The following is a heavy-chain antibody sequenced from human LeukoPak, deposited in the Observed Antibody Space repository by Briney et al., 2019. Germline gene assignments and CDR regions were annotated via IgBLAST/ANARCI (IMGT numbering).Heavy chain of an antibody. CDR1: GFTFGSNW. V-gene: IGHV3-7*01. CDR3: ARDGPQYLDCSSTSCYSDY. D-gene: IGHD2-2*01. CDR2: IKQDGSEK. Sequence: GGSLRLSCAASGFTFGSNWISWVRQAPGKGLEWVANIKQDGSEKYYVDSVKGRFTISRDNAKNSLYLQMNSLRAEDTAVYYCARDGPQYLDCSSTSCYSDYWGQGTLVTVSS. J-gene: IGHJ4*02.